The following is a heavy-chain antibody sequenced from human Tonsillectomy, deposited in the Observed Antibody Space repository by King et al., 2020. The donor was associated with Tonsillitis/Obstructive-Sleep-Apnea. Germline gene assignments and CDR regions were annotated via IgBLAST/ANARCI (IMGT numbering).Heavy chain of an antibody. CDR2: IIPIFGTA. CDR3: ARDARVGAPLSWFY. V-gene: IGHV1-69*01. D-gene: IGHD1-26*01. Sequence: AQLVQSGAEVKKPGSSVKVSCKASGGTFSSYAISWVRQAPGQGLEWMGGIIPIFGTANSAQKFQGRVPITADESTSTAYMELSSLRSEDTAVYYCARDARVGAPLSWFYWGQGTLVTVSS. J-gene: IGHJ4*02. CDR1: GGTFSSYA.